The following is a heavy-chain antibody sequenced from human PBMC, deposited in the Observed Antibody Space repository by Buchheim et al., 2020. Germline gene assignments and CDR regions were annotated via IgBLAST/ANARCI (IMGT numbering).Heavy chain of an antibody. J-gene: IGHJ4*02. Sequence: EVQLVESGGRLVRPGGSLRLSCVVSGFSLSNAWMSWVRQAPGKGLEWVARIKNKDDDETTDYAASVKGRFAISRDDSKNKVYLQMNSLKTEDSAVYYCARQGSLFDYWGQGTL. CDR1: GFSLSNAW. CDR3: ARQGSLFDY. CDR2: IKNKDDDETT. V-gene: IGHV3-15*01. D-gene: IGHD6-19*01.